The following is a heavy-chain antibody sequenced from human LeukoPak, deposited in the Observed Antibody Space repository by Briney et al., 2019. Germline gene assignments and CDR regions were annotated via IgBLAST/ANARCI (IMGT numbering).Heavy chain of an antibody. D-gene: IGHD3-9*01. CDR3: AKAGILTVSGYGMDV. V-gene: IGHV3-30*04. CDR1: GFTFNTYA. CDR2: ISYDGSNK. J-gene: IGHJ6*02. Sequence: GRSLRLSCAASGFTFNTYAIHWARQAPGKGLEWVAVISYDGSNKYYADSVKGRFTISRDNSKNTLYLQMNSLGAEDTAVYYCAKAGILTVSGYGMDVWGQGTTVTVSS.